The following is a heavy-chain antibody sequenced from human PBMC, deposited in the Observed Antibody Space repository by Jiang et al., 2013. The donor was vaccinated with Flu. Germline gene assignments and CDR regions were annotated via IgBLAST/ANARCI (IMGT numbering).Heavy chain of an antibody. CDR1: GYTFTSYY. CDR2: INPSGGST. Sequence: EVKKPGASVKVSCKASGYTFTSYYMHWVRQAPGQGLEWMGIINPSGGSTSYAQKFQGRVTMTRDTSTSTVYMELSSLRSEDTAVYYCARDRRITMIVVVNNNWYFDLWGRGTLVTVSS. D-gene: IGHD3-22*01. J-gene: IGHJ2*01. CDR3: ARDRRITMIVVVNNNWYFDL. V-gene: IGHV1-46*03.